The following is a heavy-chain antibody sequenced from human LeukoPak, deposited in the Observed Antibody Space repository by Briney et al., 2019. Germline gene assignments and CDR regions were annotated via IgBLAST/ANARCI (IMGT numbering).Heavy chain of an antibody. CDR3: ARSSLTYYYDSSGYYSDAFDI. Sequence: SGPALVKPTQTLTLTCTFSGFSLSTSGMRVSWIRQPPGKALEWLSLIDWDDDKFYSTSLKTRLTISKDTSKNQVVLTMTNMDPVDTATYYCARSSLTYYYDSSGYYSDAFDIWGQGTMVTVSS. J-gene: IGHJ3*02. CDR2: IDWDDDK. CDR1: GFSLSTSGMR. D-gene: IGHD3-22*01. V-gene: IGHV2-70*04.